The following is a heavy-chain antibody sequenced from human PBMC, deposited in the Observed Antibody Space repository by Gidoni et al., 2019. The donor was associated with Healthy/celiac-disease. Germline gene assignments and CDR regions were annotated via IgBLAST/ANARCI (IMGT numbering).Heavy chain of an antibody. CDR1: GFTFSNAW. CDR3: TTGGYCSSTSCYTLDYYYYGMDV. V-gene: IGHV3-15*01. J-gene: IGHJ6*02. D-gene: IGHD2-2*01. CDR2: IKSKTDGGTT. Sequence: EVQLVESGGGLVKPGGSLRLSCAASGFTFSNAWMSWVRQAPGKGLEWVGRIKSKTDGGTTDYAAPVKGRFTISRDDSKNTLYLQMNSLKTEDTAVYYCTTGGYCSSTSCYTLDYYYYGMDVWGQGTTVTVSS.